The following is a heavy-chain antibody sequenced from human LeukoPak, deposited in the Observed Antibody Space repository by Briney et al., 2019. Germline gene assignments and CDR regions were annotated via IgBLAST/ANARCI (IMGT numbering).Heavy chain of an antibody. J-gene: IGHJ4*02. CDR2: IYYSGST. Sequence: PSETLSLTCTVSGGSISSGDYYWSWIRQPPGKGLEWIGYIYYSGSTYYNPSLKSRVTISVDTSKNQFSLKLSSVTAADTAVYYCARESAISSSSPFDYWGQGTLVTVSS. V-gene: IGHV4-30-4*01. CDR3: ARESAISSSSPFDY. D-gene: IGHD6-6*01. CDR1: GGSISSGDYY.